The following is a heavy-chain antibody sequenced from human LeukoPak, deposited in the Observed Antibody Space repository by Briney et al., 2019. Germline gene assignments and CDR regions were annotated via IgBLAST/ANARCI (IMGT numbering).Heavy chain of an antibody. J-gene: IGHJ6*02. CDR2: IYYSGST. CDR1: GRSLSSYY. Sequence: SSETLSLTCTVSGRSLSSYYWGWIRQPPGKGLGWIGYIYYSGSTNYNPSLKSRVTISVDTTKNQSSLKLGSVTAADTALYYCARAYGYCSSTSCLYDYGMDVWGQGTTVTVSS. D-gene: IGHD2-2*03. CDR3: ARAYGYCSSTSCLYDYGMDV. V-gene: IGHV4-59*01.